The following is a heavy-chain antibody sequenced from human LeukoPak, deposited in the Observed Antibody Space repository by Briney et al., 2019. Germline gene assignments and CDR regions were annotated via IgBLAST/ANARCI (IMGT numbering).Heavy chain of an antibody. J-gene: IGHJ4*02. D-gene: IGHD1-26*01. CDR3: APAGGISTWYFDY. CDR1: GFTFSGYS. Sequence: GGSLRLSCAASGFTFSGYSMNWARQGPGKGLEWVSSITSSSSSTYYADSVKGRFTISRDNAKNSLYLHMNSLRAEDTAVYYCAPAGGISTWYFDYWGQGTLVTVSS. CDR2: ITSSSSST. V-gene: IGHV3-21*01.